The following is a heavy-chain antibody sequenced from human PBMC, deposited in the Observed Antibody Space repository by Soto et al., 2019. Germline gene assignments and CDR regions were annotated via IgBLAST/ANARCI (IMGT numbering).Heavy chain of an antibody. V-gene: IGHV3-7*01. J-gene: IGHJ4*02. CDR2: IKQDGSEK. Sequence: LRLSCAASGFTFRSHWMTWVRQAPGKGLEWVANIKQDGSEKYYVDSVKGRFTISRDNAKNSLSLQMNSLRAEDTAVYYCARGLSGWSYYFDYWGQGTLVTVSS. CDR3: ARGLSGWSYYFDY. D-gene: IGHD6-19*01. CDR1: GFTFRSHW.